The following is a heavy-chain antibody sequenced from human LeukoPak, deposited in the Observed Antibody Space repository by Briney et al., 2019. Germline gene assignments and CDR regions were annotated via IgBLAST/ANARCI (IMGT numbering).Heavy chain of an antibody. D-gene: IGHD6-13*01. CDR2: IIPLLGIV. Sequence: GASVKVSCKASRVTLNSCSISWVRQAPGHGLDWMGRIIPLLGIVNYAQKFQGKVTITADKSTNTAYMELSSLRSEDTAMYYCASDRTIAAAVDPFDIWGQGTLVTVSS. J-gene: IGHJ4*02. V-gene: IGHV1-69*04. CDR1: RVTLNSCS. CDR3: ASDRTIAAAVDPFDI.